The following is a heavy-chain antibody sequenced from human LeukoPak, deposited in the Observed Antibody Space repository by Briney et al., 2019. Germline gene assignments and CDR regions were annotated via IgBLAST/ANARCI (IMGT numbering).Heavy chain of an antibody. CDR3: AKGVDRGADC. Sequence: GGSLGLSCAASGFTFSSSAMSWVRQVPGKELEWVSGISASGGSTNYADSVRGRFTISRDNSKNTLYVQMNSLRVEDTAVYYCAKGVDRGADCWGQGMLVTVSS. D-gene: IGHD2-15*01. CDR2: ISASGGST. CDR1: GFTFSSSA. J-gene: IGHJ4*02. V-gene: IGHV3-23*01.